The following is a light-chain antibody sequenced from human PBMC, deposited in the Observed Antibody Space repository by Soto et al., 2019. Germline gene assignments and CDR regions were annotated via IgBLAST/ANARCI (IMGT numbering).Light chain of an antibody. CDR2: AAS. J-gene: IGKJ3*01. CDR1: QGISSY. CDR3: QQYYSYPFT. Sequence: AIRMTQSPSSFSASTGDRVTITCRASQGISSYLAWYQQKPGKAPKLLIYAASTLQSGVPSRFSGSGSGTDFTLTISCLQSEDFATYSCQQYYSYPFTFGPGTKGDIK. V-gene: IGKV1-8*01.